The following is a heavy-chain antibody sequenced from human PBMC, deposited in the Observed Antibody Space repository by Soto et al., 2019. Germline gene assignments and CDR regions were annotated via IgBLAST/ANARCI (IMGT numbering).Heavy chain of an antibody. J-gene: IGHJ4*02. Sequence: QVQLVESGGGVVQPGKSVRLSYAASGFSFSSFGMHWVRQAPGKGLEWVAVIWDDGGDNYYADSVKGRFTISSDNSKNTVYLQMNSLRVEDTAVYYCARVGYYDSSGDYWGQGTLVTVSS. CDR3: ARVGYYDSSGDY. CDR1: GFSFSSFG. CDR2: IWDDGGDN. D-gene: IGHD3-22*01. V-gene: IGHV3-33*01.